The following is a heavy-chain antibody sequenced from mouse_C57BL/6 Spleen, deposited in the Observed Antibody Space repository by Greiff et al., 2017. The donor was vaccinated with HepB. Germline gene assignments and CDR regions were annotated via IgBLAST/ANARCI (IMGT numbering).Heavy chain of an antibody. Sequence: EVKLVESGPGLVKPSQSLSLTCSVTGYSITSGYYWNWIRQFPGNKLEWMGYISYDGSNNYNPSLKNRISITRDTSKNQFFLKLNSVTTEDTATYYCARWNGYDAYAMDYWGQRTSVTVSS. J-gene: IGHJ4*01. CDR3: ARWNGYDAYAMDY. D-gene: IGHD2-2*01. V-gene: IGHV3-6*01. CDR1: GYSITSGYY. CDR2: ISYDGSN.